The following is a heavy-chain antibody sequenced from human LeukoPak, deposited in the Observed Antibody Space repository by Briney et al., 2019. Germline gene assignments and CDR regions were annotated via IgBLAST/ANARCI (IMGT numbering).Heavy chain of an antibody. D-gene: IGHD2-15*01. V-gene: IGHV3-11*04. J-gene: IGHJ3*02. Sequence: PGGSLRLSCAASGFTFSDYYMSWIRQAPGKGLEWVSYISSSGSTIYYADSVKGRFTISRDNAKNSLYLQMNSLRAEDTAVYYCARDGYCSGGSCYPNDAFDIWGQGTMVTVSS. CDR1: GFTFSDYY. CDR3: ARDGYCSGGSCYPNDAFDI. CDR2: ISSSGSTI.